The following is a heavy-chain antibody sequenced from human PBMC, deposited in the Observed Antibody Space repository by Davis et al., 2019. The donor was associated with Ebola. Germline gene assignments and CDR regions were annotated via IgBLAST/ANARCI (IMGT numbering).Heavy chain of an antibody. V-gene: IGHV1-69*04. CDR1: GGTFSSYA. CDR3: ARDRLYSSSWYSPRTDNWFDP. Sequence: AASVKVSCKASGGTFSSYAISWVRQAPGQGLEWMGRIIPILGIANYAQKLQGRVTMTTDTSASTAYMELSSLRSEDTAVYYCARDRLYSSSWYSPRTDNWFDPWGQGTLVTVSS. J-gene: IGHJ5*02. D-gene: IGHD6-13*01. CDR2: IIPILGIA.